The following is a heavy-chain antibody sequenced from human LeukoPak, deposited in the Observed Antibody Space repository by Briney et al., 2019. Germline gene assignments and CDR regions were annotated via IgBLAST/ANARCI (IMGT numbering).Heavy chain of an antibody. CDR3: ARHGQEGDLCGSGSYNAYDI. Sequence: PSETLSLTCTVSGGSISSDYWTWIRQPPGKRLEWIGYISYSGSTNYNPSLKSRVTISADTSKNQFSLKLRPVTAADTALYYCARHGQEGDLCGSGSYNAYDIWGQGTLVTVSS. CDR1: GGSISSDY. V-gene: IGHV4-59*08. D-gene: IGHD3-10*01. J-gene: IGHJ3*02. CDR2: ISYSGST.